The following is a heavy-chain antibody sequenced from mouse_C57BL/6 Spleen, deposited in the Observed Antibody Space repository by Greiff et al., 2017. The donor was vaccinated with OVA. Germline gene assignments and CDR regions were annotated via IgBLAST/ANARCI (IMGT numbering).Heavy chain of an antibody. CDR3: AKTGTGGAWFAY. CDR1: GYTFTSYW. CDR2: IDPSDSET. D-gene: IGHD4-1*01. V-gene: IGHV1-52*01. Sequence: QVQLQQPGAELVRPGSSVKLSCKASGYTFTSYWMHWVKQRPIQGLEWIGNIDPSDSETHYNQKFKDKATLTVDKSSSTAYMQLSSLTSEDSAVYYDAKTGTGGAWFAYWGQGTLVTVSA. J-gene: IGHJ3*01.